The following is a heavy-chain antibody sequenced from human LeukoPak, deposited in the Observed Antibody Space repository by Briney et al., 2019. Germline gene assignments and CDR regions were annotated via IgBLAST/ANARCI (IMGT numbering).Heavy chain of an antibody. CDR1: GFTFSSYS. CDR3: ARDRGFGGSGWYFN. J-gene: IGHJ4*02. V-gene: IGHV3-21*01. D-gene: IGHD6-19*01. Sequence: MPGGSLRLSCAASGFTFSSYSMNWVRQAPGKGLEWVSSISSSSSYIYYADSVKGRFTISRDDAKNSLYLQMNSLRAEDTAVYYCARDRGFGGSGWYFNWGQGTLVTVSS. CDR2: ISSSSSYI.